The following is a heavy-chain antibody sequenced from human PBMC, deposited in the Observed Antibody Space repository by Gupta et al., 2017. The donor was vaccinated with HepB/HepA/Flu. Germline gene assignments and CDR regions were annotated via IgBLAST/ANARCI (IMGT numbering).Heavy chain of an antibody. D-gene: IGHD3-3*01. J-gene: IGHJ6*02. CDR2: ISWNSGSI. CDR3: AKPGYDSYGMDV. V-gene: IGHV3-9*01. Sequence: EVQLVESGGGLVQPGRSLRLSCAASGFTVDDYAMPWVRQAPGKGLEWVAGISWNSGSIGYADSVKGRFTISRDNAKNSLYLQMNSLRAEDTALYYCAKPGYDSYGMDVWGQGTTVTVSS. CDR1: GFTVDDYA.